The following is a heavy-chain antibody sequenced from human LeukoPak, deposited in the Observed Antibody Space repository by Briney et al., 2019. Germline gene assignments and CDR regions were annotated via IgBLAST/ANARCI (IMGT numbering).Heavy chain of an antibody. CDR3: ARDYGDYVSDY. CDR2: IYSGGST. V-gene: IGHV3-66*01. J-gene: IGHJ4*02. D-gene: IGHD4-17*01. Sequence: GGSLRLSCAASGFTVRSNYMSWVRQAPGKGLEWVSVIYSGGSTYYADSVKGRFTISRDNSKNTLYLQMNSLRAEDTAVYYCARDYGDYVSDYWGQGTLVTVSS. CDR1: GFTVRSNY.